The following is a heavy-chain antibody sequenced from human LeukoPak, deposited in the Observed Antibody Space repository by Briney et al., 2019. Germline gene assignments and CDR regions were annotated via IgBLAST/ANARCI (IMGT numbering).Heavy chain of an antibody. V-gene: IGHV4-39*07. J-gene: IGHJ6*02. CDR1: GGSLSSSSYY. Sequence: PSETLSLTWTVSGGSLSSSSYYWGWIRQPPGKGLEWIGSIYYSGSTYQNPSLKSRVTISVDTSKNQFSLKLSSVTAADTAVYYCARGRSIRWELYYYYCGMDVWGQGTTVTVSS. D-gene: IGHD1-26*01. CDR2: IYYSGST. CDR3: ARGRSIRWELYYYYCGMDV.